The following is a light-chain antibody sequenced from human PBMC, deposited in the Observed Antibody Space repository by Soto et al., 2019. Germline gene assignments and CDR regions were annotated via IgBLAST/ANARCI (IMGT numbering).Light chain of an antibody. CDR1: QSVSSSY. Sequence: EIVLTQSPGTLSLSPGERATLSCRASQSVSSSYLAWYQQKPGQAPRLLIYGASSRDTGNPDRFSGSGSGTDFTITNSRLEPKDFAVYYCQQYGSSPRSFGQGTKVEIK. V-gene: IGKV3-20*01. J-gene: IGKJ1*01. CDR3: QQYGSSPRS. CDR2: GAS.